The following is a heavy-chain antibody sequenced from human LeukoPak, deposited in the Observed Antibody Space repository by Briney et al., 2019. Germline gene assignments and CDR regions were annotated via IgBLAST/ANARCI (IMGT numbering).Heavy chain of an antibody. CDR3: ARRGSRIAVAGTGGFDY. CDR1: GGSISSSSYY. CDR2: IYYSGST. D-gene: IGHD6-19*01. V-gene: IGHV4-39*01. Sequence: SETLSLTCTVSGGSISSSSYYWGWIRQPPGKGLEWIGSIYYSGSTYYNPSLKSRVTISVDMSKNQFSLKLSSVTAADTAVYYCARRGSRIAVAGTGGFDYWGQGTLVTVSS. J-gene: IGHJ4*02.